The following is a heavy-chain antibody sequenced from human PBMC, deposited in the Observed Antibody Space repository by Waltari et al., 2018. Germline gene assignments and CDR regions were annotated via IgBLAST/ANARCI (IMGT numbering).Heavy chain of an antibody. D-gene: IGHD3-3*01. Sequence: QVQLVQSGAEVKKPGASVNVSCKASGYTFSAYGISWVRQAPGQGLEWMGWIGGKNGHTNHAQKFQGRLIMTEDTSATTVYMELTYLTSDDTAVYYCARERHRLMEEGYLMALDPWGQGTLVTVSS. V-gene: IGHV1-18*01. CDR2: IGGKNGHT. J-gene: IGHJ5*02. CDR1: GYTFSAYG. CDR3: ARERHRLMEEGYLMALDP.